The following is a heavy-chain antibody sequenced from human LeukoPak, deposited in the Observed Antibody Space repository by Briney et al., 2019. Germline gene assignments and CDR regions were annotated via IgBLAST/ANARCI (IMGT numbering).Heavy chain of an antibody. D-gene: IGHD3-10*01. CDR1: GYTFTSYG. V-gene: IGHV1-18*01. Sequence: ASVKVSCKASGYTFTSYGISWVRQAPGQGLEWMGWISAYNGNTNYAQKLQGRVTMTTDTSTSTAYMELRNLRSDDTAVYYCARGVAYGSGSYYQHDCWGQGTLVTVSS. J-gene: IGHJ4*02. CDR2: ISAYNGNT. CDR3: ARGVAYGSGSYYQHDC.